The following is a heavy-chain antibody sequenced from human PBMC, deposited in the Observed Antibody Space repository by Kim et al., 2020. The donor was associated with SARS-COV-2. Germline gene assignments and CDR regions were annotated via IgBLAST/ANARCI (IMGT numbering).Heavy chain of an antibody. D-gene: IGHD4-17*01. Sequence: SETLSLTCTVSGGSISSGGYYWSWIRQHPGKGLEWIGYIYYSGSTYYNPSLKSRVTISVDTSKNQFSLKLSSVTAADTAVYYCARGGGAYGDYYFDYWGQGTLVTVSS. CDR1: GGSISSGGYY. CDR2: IYYSGST. V-gene: IGHV4-31*03. J-gene: IGHJ4*02. CDR3: ARGGGAYGDYYFDY.